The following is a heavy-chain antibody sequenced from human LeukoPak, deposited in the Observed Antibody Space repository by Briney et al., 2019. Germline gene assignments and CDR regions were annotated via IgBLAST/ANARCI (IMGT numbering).Heavy chain of an antibody. V-gene: IGHV3-7*01. Sequence: GGSLRLSCAASEFTFSRYWMSWVRQVPGKGLEWVANIKQDGSEKYYVDSVKGRFTIPRDNAKNSLYLQMNSLRAEDTAVYYCARDGWSPDYWGQGTLVTVSS. CDR1: EFTFSRYW. CDR2: IKQDGSEK. CDR3: ARDGWSPDY. J-gene: IGHJ4*02.